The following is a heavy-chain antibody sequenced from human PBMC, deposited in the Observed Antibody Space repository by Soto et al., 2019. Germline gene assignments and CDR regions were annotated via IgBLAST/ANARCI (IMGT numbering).Heavy chain of an antibody. D-gene: IGHD1-7*01. Sequence: GGSLRLSCAASGFTFSSYWMSWVRQAPGKGLEWVSAISGSGGSTYYADSVKGRFTISRDNSKNTLYLQMNSLRAEDTAGYYCAKENWNYEGYYYGMDGCGQGTTGTVCS. CDR3: AKENWNYEGYYYGMDG. CDR1: GFTFSSYW. J-gene: IGHJ6*02. V-gene: IGHV3-23*01. CDR2: ISGSGGST.